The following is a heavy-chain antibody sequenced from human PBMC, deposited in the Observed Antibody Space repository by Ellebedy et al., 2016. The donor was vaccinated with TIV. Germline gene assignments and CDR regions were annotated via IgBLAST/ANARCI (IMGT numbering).Heavy chain of an antibody. J-gene: IGHJ4*02. Sequence: AASVKVSCKASGYTFTGHYMHWVRQAPGQGLEWMGWINPNSGGTNYAQKFQGWVTMTRDTSTRTVYMELSSLISEDTAVYYCARDSYDSSGFDCWGQGTLVTVSS. V-gene: IGHV1-2*04. CDR2: INPNSGGT. CDR3: ARDSYDSSGFDC. D-gene: IGHD3-22*01. CDR1: GYTFTGHY.